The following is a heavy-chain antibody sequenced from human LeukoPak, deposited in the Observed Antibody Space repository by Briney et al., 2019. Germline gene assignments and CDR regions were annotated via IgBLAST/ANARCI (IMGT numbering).Heavy chain of an antibody. V-gene: IGHV1-2*02. J-gene: IGHJ6*03. Sequence: ASVKVSCKASGYTFTDYYMHWVRQAPGRGLEWMGWINPNSGDTNYAQNFQGRVAMTRDTSISTAYMEVCRLSSDDTAVYYCARAPGSVYYYYYMDVWGKGTTVTISS. D-gene: IGHD1-1*01. CDR3: ARAPGSVYYYYYMDV. CDR1: GYTFTDYY. CDR2: INPNSGDT.